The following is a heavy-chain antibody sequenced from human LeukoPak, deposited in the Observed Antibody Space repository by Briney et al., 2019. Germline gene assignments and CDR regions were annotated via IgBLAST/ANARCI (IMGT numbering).Heavy chain of an antibody. CDR3: AKKYSTGLDP. CDR1: GFTFNNYA. D-gene: IGHD1-26*01. CDR2: ISGSGGNT. J-gene: IGHJ5*02. Sequence: GGSLRLSCAASGFTFNNYAMSWVRQAPGKGLEWVSDISGSGGNTYYADSVKGRFTISRDNSKNTLYVQMNSLRAEDTAIYYCAKKYSTGLDPWGRGTLVTDSS. V-gene: IGHV3-23*01.